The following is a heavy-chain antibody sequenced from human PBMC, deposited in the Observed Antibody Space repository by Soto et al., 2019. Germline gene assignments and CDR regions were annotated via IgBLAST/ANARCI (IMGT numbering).Heavy chain of an antibody. D-gene: IGHD2-15*01. CDR3: ARGGRYCSGGTCTYYYGMDV. J-gene: IGHJ6*02. CDR1: GGIFSTYA. Sequence: QVQLVQSGAEVKTPGSSVKVSCKASGGIFSTYAISWVRQAPGQGLEWMGGIIPILGTANYAQNFQGRATITADESTSTAYMELSSLRSEDTAVFYCARGGRYCSGGTCTYYYGMDVWGQGTTVTVSS. CDR2: IIPILGTA. V-gene: IGHV1-69*01.